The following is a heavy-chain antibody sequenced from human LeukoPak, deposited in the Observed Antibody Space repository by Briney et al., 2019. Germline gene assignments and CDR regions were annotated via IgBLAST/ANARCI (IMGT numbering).Heavy chain of an antibody. V-gene: IGHV3-7*01. CDR2: IKQDGSDK. Sequence: GGSLRLSCEVSGFTFSSCWMNWVRQAPGKGLEWVANIKQDGSDKHYVDSVKGRFTISRDNAKNSLYLQMNSLRAEDTAVYYCAIIPRAAAGPSARSPFHYWGQGTLVTVSS. J-gene: IGHJ4*02. CDR3: AIIPRAAAGPSARSPFHY. D-gene: IGHD6-13*01. CDR1: GFTFSSCW.